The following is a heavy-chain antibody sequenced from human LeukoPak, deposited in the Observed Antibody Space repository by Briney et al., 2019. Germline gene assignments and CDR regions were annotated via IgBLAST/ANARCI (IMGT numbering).Heavy chain of an antibody. V-gene: IGHV5-51*01. CDR2: IYPGDSDT. CDR1: GYSLTSYW. Sequence: GESLKISCKGSGYSLTSYWIGWVRQMPGKGLEWMGIIYPGDSDTRYGPSFQGQVTISADKSISTAYLQWSSLKASDTAMYYCARLVVIAVAGTHYGMDVWGQGTTVTVSS. CDR3: ARLVVIAVAGTHYGMDV. J-gene: IGHJ6*02. D-gene: IGHD6-19*01.